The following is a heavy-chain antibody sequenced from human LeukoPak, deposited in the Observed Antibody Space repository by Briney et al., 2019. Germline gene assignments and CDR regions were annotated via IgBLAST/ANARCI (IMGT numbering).Heavy chain of an antibody. CDR2: IDPDGSVA. J-gene: IGHJ3*01. Sequence: TGGSLRLSCEASGFSLSNHWMHWVRQAPGKGLVWVAHIDPDGSVANYGDSVKGRFTISRDNPKNTLYLQMDSLRAEDTAVYYCARELGRGGSAFDVWGQGTMVTVSS. CDR1: GFSLSNHW. V-gene: IGHV3-74*01. D-gene: IGHD3-16*01. CDR3: ARELGRGGSAFDV.